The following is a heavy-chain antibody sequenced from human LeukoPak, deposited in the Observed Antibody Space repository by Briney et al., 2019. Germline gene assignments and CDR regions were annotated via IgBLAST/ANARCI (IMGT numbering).Heavy chain of an antibody. CDR1: GGSISSGSYY. Sequence: SETLSLTCTVSGGSISSGSYYWSWIRQPAGKGLEWIGRIYTSGSTNYNPSLRSRVTISVDTSKNQFSLKLSSVTAADTPVYYCARGTMTDAFDIWGQGTMVTVSS. V-gene: IGHV4-61*02. CDR2: IYTSGST. D-gene: IGHD3-22*01. J-gene: IGHJ3*02. CDR3: ARGTMTDAFDI.